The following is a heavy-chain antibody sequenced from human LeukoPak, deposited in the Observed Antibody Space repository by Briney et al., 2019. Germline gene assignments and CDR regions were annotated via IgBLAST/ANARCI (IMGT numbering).Heavy chain of an antibody. CDR3: ARDLSFWSGYLLPDFDY. Sequence: GGSLRLSCAASGFTFSSYSMNWVRQAPGKGGEWGSSISSSSSYIYYADFVKGGFTISRDNAKNSLYLQMNSLRAEDTAVYYCARDLSFWSGYLLPDFDYWGQGTLVTVSS. J-gene: IGHJ4*02. CDR2: ISSSSSYI. D-gene: IGHD3-3*01. CDR1: GFTFSSYS. V-gene: IGHV3-21*01.